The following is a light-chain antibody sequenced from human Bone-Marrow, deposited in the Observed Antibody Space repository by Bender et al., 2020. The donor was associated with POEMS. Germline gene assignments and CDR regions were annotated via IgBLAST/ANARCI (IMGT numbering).Light chain of an antibody. Sequence: QSVLTQPPSASGTPGQRVTISCSGGSSNIGAHAVNWYQHLPGTAPKLLIYSSHRRPSEVPDRFSGSKSGNTASLTISGLQAEDEADYYCASYLHTHSDVAFGGGTRLTV. CDR2: SSH. CDR3: ASYLHTHSDVA. J-gene: IGLJ2*01. V-gene: IGLV1-44*01. CDR1: SSNIGAHA.